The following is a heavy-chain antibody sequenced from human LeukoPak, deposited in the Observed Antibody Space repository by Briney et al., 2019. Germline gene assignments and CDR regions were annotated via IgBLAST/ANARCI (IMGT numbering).Heavy chain of an antibody. J-gene: IGHJ4*02. CDR1: GGSISSYY. CDR2: IYYSGST. D-gene: IGHD4-17*01. V-gene: IGHV4-59*01. CDR3: ARDRTTSHFDY. Sequence: SETLSLTCTVSGGSISSYYWSWIRQPPGKGLEWLGYIYYSGSTNYNPSLKSRVTISVDTSKNQFSLKLSSVTAADTAVYYCARDRTTSHFDYWGQGTLVTVSS.